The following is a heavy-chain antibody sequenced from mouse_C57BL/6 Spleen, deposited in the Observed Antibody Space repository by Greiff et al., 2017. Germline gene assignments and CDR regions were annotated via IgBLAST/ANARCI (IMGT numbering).Heavy chain of an antibody. V-gene: IGHV1-80*01. CDR1: GYAFSSYW. J-gene: IGHJ1*03. Sequence: QVQLQQSGAELVKPGASVKISCKASGYAFSSYWMNWVKQRPGTGLEWIGQIYPGDGDTNYNGKFKGKATLTADKSSSTAYMQLSSLTSEDSAVYFCARSWGNYWYFDVWGTGTTVTVAS. CDR3: ARSWGNYWYFDV. CDR2: IYPGDGDT. D-gene: IGHD2-1*01.